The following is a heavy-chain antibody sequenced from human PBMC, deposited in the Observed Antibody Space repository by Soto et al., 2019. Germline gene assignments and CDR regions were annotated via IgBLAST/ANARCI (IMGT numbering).Heavy chain of an antibody. D-gene: IGHD2-15*01. J-gene: IGHJ6*02. Sequence: GGSLRLSCAASGFTFISYGMHWGRQAPGEGLEWVAVIWYDGSNKYYADSVKGRFTISRDNSKNTLYLQMNSLRAEDTAVYYCARNGVVVAQSYYYYYYGMDVWGQGTTVTVSS. CDR2: IWYDGSNK. CDR1: GFTFISYG. V-gene: IGHV3-33*01. CDR3: ARNGVVVAQSYYYYYYGMDV.